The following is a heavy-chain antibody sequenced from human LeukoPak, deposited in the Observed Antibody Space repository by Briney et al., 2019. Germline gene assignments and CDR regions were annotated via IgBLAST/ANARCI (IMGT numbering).Heavy chain of an antibody. CDR1: GGSISGYY. Sequence: SETLSLTCAVSGGSISGYYWSWIRQSPGRGLEYIGHIYSSGRTDYNPSLQSRVTISVDTPKNQFSLKLSSVTAADTAVYYCARDYYDSRPEDAFDIWGQGTMVTVSS. J-gene: IGHJ3*02. D-gene: IGHD3-22*01. CDR3: ARDYYDSRPEDAFDI. V-gene: IGHV4-59*12. CDR2: IYSSGRT.